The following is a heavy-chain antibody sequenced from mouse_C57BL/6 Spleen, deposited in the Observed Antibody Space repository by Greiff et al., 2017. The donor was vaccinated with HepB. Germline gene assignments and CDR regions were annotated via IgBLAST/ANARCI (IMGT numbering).Heavy chain of an antibody. CDR3: ASYYSNPYYAMDY. D-gene: IGHD2-5*01. J-gene: IGHJ4*01. CDR1: GYTFTSYW. CDR2: IDPSDSYT. V-gene: IGHV1-59*01. Sequence: VQLQQPGAELVRPGTSVKLSCKASGYTFTSYWMHWVKQRPGQGLEWIGVIDPSDSYTNYNQKFKGKATLTVDTSSSTAYMQLSSLTSEDSAVYYCASYYSNPYYAMDYWGQGTSVTVSS.